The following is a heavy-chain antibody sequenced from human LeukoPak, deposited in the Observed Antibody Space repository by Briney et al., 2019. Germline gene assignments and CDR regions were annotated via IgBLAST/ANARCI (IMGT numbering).Heavy chain of an antibody. J-gene: IGHJ4*02. D-gene: IGHD3-3*01. CDR2: ISSSGNTI. V-gene: IGHV3-48*03. Sequence: GGSLRLXCAASGFTFSSYEMNWVRQAPGKGLEWVSYISSSGNTIYYADSVKGRFTIFRDNAKNSLYLQMNSLRAEDTAVYYCARGASFVFDWGQGTLVTVSS. CDR3: ARGASFVFD. CDR1: GFTFSSYE.